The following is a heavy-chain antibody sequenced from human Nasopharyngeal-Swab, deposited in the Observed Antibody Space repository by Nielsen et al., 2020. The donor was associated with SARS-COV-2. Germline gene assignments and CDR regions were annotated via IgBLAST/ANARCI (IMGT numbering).Heavy chain of an antibody. CDR3: ARTREDFGVVRPDYYYYGMDV. D-gene: IGHD3-3*01. V-gene: IGHV3-9*01. CDR2: ISWNGGSI. J-gene: IGHJ6*02. CDR1: GFTFDDYA. Sequence: SLKISCAASGFTFDDYAMHWVRQAPGKGLEWVSGISWNGGSIGYADSVKGRFTISRDNAKNSLYLQMNSLRAEDTALYYCARTREDFGVVRPDYYYYGMDVWGQGTTVTVSS.